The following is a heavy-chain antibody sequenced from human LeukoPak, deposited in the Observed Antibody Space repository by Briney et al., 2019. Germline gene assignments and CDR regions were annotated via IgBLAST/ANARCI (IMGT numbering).Heavy chain of an antibody. CDR2: INHSGST. V-gene: IGHV4-34*01. J-gene: IGHJ4*02. CDR3: ARIDGYNTRDY. CDR1: GGSFSGYY. Sequence: SETLSLTCAVYGGSFSGYYWSWIRQPPGKGLEWIGEINHSGSTNYNPSLKSRVTISVDTSKYQFSLQLSSVTAADTAVYYCARIDGYNTRDYWGQGTLVTVSS. D-gene: IGHD5-24*01.